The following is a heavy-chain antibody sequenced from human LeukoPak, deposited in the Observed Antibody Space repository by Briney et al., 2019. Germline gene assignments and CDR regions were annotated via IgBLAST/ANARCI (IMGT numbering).Heavy chain of an antibody. J-gene: IGHJ6*02. CDR2: ISASNGNT. CDR1: GYTFTSYG. V-gene: IGHV1-18*01. CDR3: AGGSSTSTTKYYYYYGMDV. D-gene: IGHD2-2*01. Sequence: GASVKVSCKASGYTFTSYGISWVRQAPGQGLEWMGWISASNGNTNYAQKLQGRVTITADESTSTAYMELSSLRSEDTAVYYCAGGSSTSTTKYYYYYGMDVWGQGTTVTVSS.